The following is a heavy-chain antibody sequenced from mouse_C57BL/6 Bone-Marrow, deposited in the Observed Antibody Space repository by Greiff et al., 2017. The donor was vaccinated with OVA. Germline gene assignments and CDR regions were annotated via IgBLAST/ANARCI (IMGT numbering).Heavy chain of an antibody. CDR1: GFNIKDYY. CDR3: TTRGNYAWFAY. CDR2: IDPEDGDT. V-gene: IGHV14-1*01. J-gene: IGHJ3*01. D-gene: IGHD2-1*01. Sequence: VQLQQSGAELVRPGASVKLSCTASGFNIKDYYMHWVKQRPEQGLEWIGRIDPEDGDTEYAPKFQGKATMTADTSSNTAYLQLSSLTSEETAVYYCTTRGNYAWFAYWGQGTLVTVSA.